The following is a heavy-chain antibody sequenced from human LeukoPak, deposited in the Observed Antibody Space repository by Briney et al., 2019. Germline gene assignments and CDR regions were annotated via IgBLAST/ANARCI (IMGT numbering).Heavy chain of an antibody. V-gene: IGHV3-23*01. Sequence: GGSLRLSCAASGFTFTSYSMNWVRQAPGKGLEWVSTISGGGGSTYYADSVKGRFTISRDNSKNTLYLQVNSLRAEDTAVYYCARDYYYYAMDLGPRDHGHRLL. J-gene: IGHJ6*02. CDR3: ARDYYYYAMD. CDR2: ISGGGGST. CDR1: GFTFTSYS.